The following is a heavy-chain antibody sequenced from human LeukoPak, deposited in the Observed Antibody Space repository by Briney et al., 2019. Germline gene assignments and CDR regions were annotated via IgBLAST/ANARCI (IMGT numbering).Heavy chain of an antibody. D-gene: IGHD3-22*01. CDR1: GGSFSGYY. J-gene: IGHJ3*02. CDR3: ARADYYDSSGYYYYYDAFDI. Sequence: NSSETLSLTCAVYGGSFSGYYWSWIRQPPGKGLEWIGEINHSGSTHYNPSLKSRVTISVDTSKNQFSLKLSSVTAADTAVYYCARADYYDSSGYYYYYDAFDIWGQGTMVTVSS. CDR2: INHSGST. V-gene: IGHV4-34*01.